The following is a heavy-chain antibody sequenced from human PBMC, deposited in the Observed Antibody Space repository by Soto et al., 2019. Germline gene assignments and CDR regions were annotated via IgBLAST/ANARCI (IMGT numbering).Heavy chain of an antibody. CDR1: GFTFSSYW. CDR2: IKQDGSEK. Sequence: GGSLRLSCAASGFTFSSYWMSWVRQAPGKGLEWVANIKQDGSEKYYVDPVKGRFTISRDNAKNSLYLQMNSLRAEDTAVYYCARDSYYYDSSGYYGMRGAFDIWGQGTMVTVS. J-gene: IGHJ3*02. CDR3: ARDSYYYDSSGYYGMRGAFDI. V-gene: IGHV3-7*03. D-gene: IGHD3-22*01.